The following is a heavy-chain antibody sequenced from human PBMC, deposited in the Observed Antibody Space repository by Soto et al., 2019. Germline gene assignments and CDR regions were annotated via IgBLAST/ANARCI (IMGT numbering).Heavy chain of an antibody. D-gene: IGHD2-15*01. Sequence: QVQLQQWGAGLLKPSETLSLTCAVYGGSFSGYYWSWIRQPPGKGLKWIGEINHSGSTNYNPSLNCGVTVSVDTDKNQCSLMLSSVTAADTAVYYCARLGKGRGIIGYWGQGALVTVSS. CDR3: ARLGKGRGIIGY. CDR2: INHSGST. V-gene: IGHV4-34*01. CDR1: GGSFSGYY. J-gene: IGHJ4*02.